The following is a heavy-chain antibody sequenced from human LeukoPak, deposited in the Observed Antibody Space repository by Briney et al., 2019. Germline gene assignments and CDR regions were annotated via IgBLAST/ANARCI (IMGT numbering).Heavy chain of an antibody. CDR2: ISYDGSNK. D-gene: IGHD5-12*01. J-gene: IGHJ4*02. Sequence: GGSLRLSCAASGFTFSSYAMHWVRQAPGKGLEWVAVISYDGSNKYYADSVKGRFTISRDNSKNTLYLQMNNLRAEDTAVYYCAKVAIVIPATPDFDNWGQGTLVSVSS. CDR3: AKVAIVIPATPDFDN. V-gene: IGHV3-30-3*01. CDR1: GFTFSSYA.